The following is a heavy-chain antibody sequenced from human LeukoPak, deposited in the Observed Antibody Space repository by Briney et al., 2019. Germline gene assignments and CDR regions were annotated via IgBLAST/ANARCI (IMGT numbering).Heavy chain of an antibody. CDR2: IFRDGYT. J-gene: IGHJ4*02. Sequence: PSESLSLTCSVSGFSVNSYYYWVWIRQPPGKGLEWIGAIFRDGYTYYTPSLESRVIISIDTSEDQFSLKLNSVTAADTAVYYCAREHSYGSGSYYIDYWGQGTLVTVSS. CDR1: GFSVNSYYY. CDR3: AREHSYGSGSYYIDY. V-gene: IGHV4-38-2*02. D-gene: IGHD3-10*01.